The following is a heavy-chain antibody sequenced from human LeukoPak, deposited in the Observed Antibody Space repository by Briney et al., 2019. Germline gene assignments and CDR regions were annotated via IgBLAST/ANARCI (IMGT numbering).Heavy chain of an antibody. J-gene: IGHJ4*02. CDR1: GFTFSSYW. V-gene: IGHV3-74*01. CDR2: INSDGRST. Sequence: GSLRLSCAASGFTFSSYWLHWVRQAPGKGLGWVSRINSDGRSTSYADSVKGRYTMSRDNAKNTLYLQMNSLRAEDTAVYYCAREDLDYGDPVDWGQGTLVTVSS. D-gene: IGHD4-17*01. CDR3: AREDLDYGDPVD.